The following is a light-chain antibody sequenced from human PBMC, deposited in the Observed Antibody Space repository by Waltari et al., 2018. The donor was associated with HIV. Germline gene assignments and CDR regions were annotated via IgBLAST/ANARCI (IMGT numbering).Light chain of an antibody. CDR3: QQLNSYPLT. J-gene: IGKJ4*01. Sequence: DIQLTQSQSFLSASVVDRVTITCLPSQCISSYLAWYQQKPGKAPKLLIYAASTLQSGVPSRFSGSGSGTEFTLTISSLQPEDFATYYCQQLNSYPLTFGGGTKVEIK. V-gene: IGKV1-9*01. CDR1: QCISSY. CDR2: AAS.